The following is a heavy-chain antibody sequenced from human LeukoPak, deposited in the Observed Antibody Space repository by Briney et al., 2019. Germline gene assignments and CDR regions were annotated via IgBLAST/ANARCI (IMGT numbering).Heavy chain of an antibody. CDR1: GYTFTGYY. Sequence: ASVKVSCKASGYTFTGYYIDWVRQAPGQGLEWMGIINPSGGSTSYAQKFQGRVTMTRDMSTSTVYMELSSLRSEDTAVYYCARESATVIDYWGQGTLVTVSS. V-gene: IGHV1-46*01. CDR2: INPSGGST. D-gene: IGHD1-26*01. J-gene: IGHJ4*02. CDR3: ARESATVIDY.